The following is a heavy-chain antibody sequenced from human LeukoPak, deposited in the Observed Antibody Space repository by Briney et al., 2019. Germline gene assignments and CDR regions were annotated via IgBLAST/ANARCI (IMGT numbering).Heavy chain of an antibody. D-gene: IGHD2-21*01. J-gene: IGHJ4*02. CDR3: AREQTGCGGDCYDY. CDR2: ISGSGDSI. V-gene: IGHV3-48*03. CDR1: GFAFSSYE. Sequence: GGSLRLSCAASGFAFSSYEMNWVRQAPGMGLEWVSYISGSGDSIHYADSVKGRFTISRDNAEGSLYLQMNSLRAEDTALYYCAREQTGCGGDCYDYWGQGILVTVPS.